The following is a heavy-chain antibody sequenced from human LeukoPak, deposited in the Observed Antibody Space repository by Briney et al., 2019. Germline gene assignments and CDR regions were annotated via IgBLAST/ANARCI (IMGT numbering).Heavy chain of an antibody. CDR3: ARVYYYDSSGYVWFDP. V-gene: IGHV4-59*01. CDR2: IYYSGST. Sequence: SETLSLTCTVSGGSISSYYWSWIRQPPGKGLEWIGYIYYSGSTNYNPSLKSRVTISVDTSKNQFSLKLSSVTAADTPVYYCARVYYYDSSGYVWFDPWGQGTLVTVSS. J-gene: IGHJ5*02. D-gene: IGHD3-22*01. CDR1: GGSISSYY.